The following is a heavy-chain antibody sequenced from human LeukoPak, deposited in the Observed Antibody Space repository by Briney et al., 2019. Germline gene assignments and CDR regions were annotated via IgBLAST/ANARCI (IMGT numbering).Heavy chain of an antibody. CDR1: GFTFSNYW. CDR2: INSDGTTT. Sequence: GGSLRLSCAASGFTFSNYWMHWVRQAPGKGLVWVSHINSDGTTTSYADSVKGRFTISRDNAKNTLYLQMNSLRAEDTAVYYCAREMTTLTKYAFDIWGQGTMVTVSS. J-gene: IGHJ3*02. CDR3: AREMTTLTKYAFDI. D-gene: IGHD4-11*01. V-gene: IGHV3-74*01.